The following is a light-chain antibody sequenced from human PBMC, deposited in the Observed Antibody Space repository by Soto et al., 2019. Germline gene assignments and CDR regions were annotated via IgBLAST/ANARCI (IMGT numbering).Light chain of an antibody. Sequence: DIQMTQSPSTLSASVGDRVTITCRASQSISSWLAWYQQKPGKAPKLLIYMASSLESEVPSRFSGSGSGTEFTLTIRTLQPADFATYYCKQYNSYPWTFGQGTKVDIK. V-gene: IGKV1-5*03. CDR3: KQYNSYPWT. J-gene: IGKJ1*01. CDR2: MAS. CDR1: QSISSW.